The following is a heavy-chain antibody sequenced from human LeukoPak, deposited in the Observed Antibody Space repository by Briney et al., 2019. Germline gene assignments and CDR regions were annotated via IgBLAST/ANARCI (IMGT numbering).Heavy chain of an antibody. CDR2: INPNSGGT. V-gene: IGHV1-2*02. D-gene: IGHD5-18*01. Sequence: ASVKVSCKASGCTFTGYYMHWVRQAPGQGLEWMGWINPNSGGTNYAQKFQGRVTMTRDTSISTAYMELSRLRSDDTAVYYCARDLGDTAMVTFFYFDYWGQGTLVTVSS. CDR3: ARDLGDTAMVTFFYFDY. CDR1: GCTFTGYY. J-gene: IGHJ4*02.